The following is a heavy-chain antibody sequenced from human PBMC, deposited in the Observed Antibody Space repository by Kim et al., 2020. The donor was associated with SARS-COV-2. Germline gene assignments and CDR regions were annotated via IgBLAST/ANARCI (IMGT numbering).Heavy chain of an antibody. D-gene: IGHD5-12*01. CDR1: GFTFSSYA. CDR3: VKSGYDLRPSRSGRFGYFDL. J-gene: IGHJ2*01. V-gene: IGHV3-64D*06. Sequence: GGSLRLSCSASGFTFSSYAMHWVRQAPGKGLEYVSAISSNGGSTYYADSVKGRFTISRDNSKNTLYLQMSSLRAEDTAVYYCVKSGYDLRPSRSGRFGYFDLWGRGTLVTVSS. CDR2: ISSNGGST.